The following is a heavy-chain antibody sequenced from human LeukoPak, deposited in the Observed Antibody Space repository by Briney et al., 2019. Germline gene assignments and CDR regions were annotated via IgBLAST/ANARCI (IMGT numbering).Heavy chain of an antibody. J-gene: IGHJ4*02. V-gene: IGHV3-48*03. D-gene: IGHD5-18*01. Sequence: GGSLRLSCAASGFTFSSYEMNWVRQAPGKGLEWVSYISSSGSTIYYADSVKGRFTISRDNAKNSLYLQMNSLRAEDTADYYCARAGAMVTMEALSYWGQGTLVTVSS. CDR3: ARAGAMVTMEALSY. CDR2: ISSSGSTI. CDR1: GFTFSSYE.